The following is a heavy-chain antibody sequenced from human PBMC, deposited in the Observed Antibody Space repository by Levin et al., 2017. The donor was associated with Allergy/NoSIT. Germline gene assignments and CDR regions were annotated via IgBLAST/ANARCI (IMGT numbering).Heavy chain of an antibody. Sequence: LSLTCAASGFTFSSYGMHWVRQAPGKGLEWVAVIWYDGSNKYYADSVKGRFTISRDNSKNTLYLQMNSLRAEDTAVYYCARDRYYDSSGYPDYWGQGTLVTVSS. D-gene: IGHD3-22*01. V-gene: IGHV3-33*01. J-gene: IGHJ4*02. CDR1: GFTFSSYG. CDR3: ARDRYYDSSGYPDY. CDR2: IWYDGSNK.